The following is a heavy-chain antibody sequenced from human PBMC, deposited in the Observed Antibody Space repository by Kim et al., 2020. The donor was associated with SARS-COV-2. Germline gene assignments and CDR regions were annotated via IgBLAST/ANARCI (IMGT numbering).Heavy chain of an antibody. V-gene: IGHV4-4*07. CDR3: ARVSSSSWSFDY. Sequence: THHPPLKSRVHVSGDPSKNQFSLKLSSVTAADTAVYYCARVSSSSWSFDYWGQGTLVTVSS. J-gene: IGHJ4*02. D-gene: IGHD6-13*01.